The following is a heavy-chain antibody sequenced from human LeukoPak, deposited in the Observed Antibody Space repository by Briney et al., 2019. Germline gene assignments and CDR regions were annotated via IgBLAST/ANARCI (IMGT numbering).Heavy chain of an antibody. V-gene: IGHV3-48*03. Sequence: GGSLRLSCAASGFTFSSYEMNWVRQAPGKGLEWVSSISSSGSTIYYADSVKVRFTISRDNAKISLYLQKNSLRAEDTAVYYCARDRNVHVRGKNYYYYGMDVWGQGTTVTVSS. CDR1: GFTFSSYE. J-gene: IGHJ6*02. D-gene: IGHD3-10*02. CDR3: ARDRNVHVRGKNYYYYGMDV. CDR2: ISSSGSTI.